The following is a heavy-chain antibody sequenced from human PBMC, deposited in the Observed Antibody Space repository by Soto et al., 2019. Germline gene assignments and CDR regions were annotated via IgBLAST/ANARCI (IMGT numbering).Heavy chain of an antibody. CDR3: ARDMGCSSNSCYSDY. CDR2: IYTSGST. Sequence: PSETLSLTCTLSGSSICRYYWSWIRQPAGKGLEWIGRIYTSGSTNYNPSLKSRVTMSVDTSKNQLSLKLSSVTAADTAVYYCARDMGCSSNSCYSDYWGQGTLVSVS. D-gene: IGHD2-2*01. V-gene: IGHV4-4*07. J-gene: IGHJ4*02. CDR1: GSSICRYY.